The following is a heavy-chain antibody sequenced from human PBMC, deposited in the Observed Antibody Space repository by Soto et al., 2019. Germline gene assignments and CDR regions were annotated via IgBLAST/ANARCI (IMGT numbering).Heavy chain of an antibody. Sequence: GGSLRLSCAASGFSFSTYNMNWVRQAPGKGLEWVSSIDASSTHIYYADSVKGRFTISRDNGKSSLYLQMDSLRTEDTALYYCVRQQYDFLVDPWGQGTLVTVSS. D-gene: IGHD3-16*01. CDR1: GFSFSTYN. CDR3: VRQQYDFLVDP. V-gene: IGHV3-21*01. J-gene: IGHJ5*02. CDR2: IDASSTHI.